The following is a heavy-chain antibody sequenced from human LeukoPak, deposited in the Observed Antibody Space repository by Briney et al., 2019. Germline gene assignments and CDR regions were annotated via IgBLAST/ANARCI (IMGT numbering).Heavy chain of an antibody. V-gene: IGHV3-13*01. Sequence: GGSLRLSCAASGFTFSSYDMHWARQATGKGLEWVSAIGTAGDTYYPGSVKGRFTISRENAKNTLYLQMNSLRAEDTAVYYCAKVGWSGSYFSHFDYWGQGTLVTASS. J-gene: IGHJ4*02. CDR1: GFTFSSYD. D-gene: IGHD1-26*01. CDR3: AKVGWSGSYFSHFDY. CDR2: IGTAGDT.